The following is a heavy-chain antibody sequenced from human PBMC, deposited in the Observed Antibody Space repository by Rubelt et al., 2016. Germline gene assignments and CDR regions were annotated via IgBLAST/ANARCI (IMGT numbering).Heavy chain of an antibody. CDR2: IYYSGRS. V-gene: IGHV4-31*03. CDR1: GGSISSGGYY. Sequence: QLQLQESGPGLVKPSETLSLTCTVSGGSISSGGYYWSWIRQHPGKGLECIGYIYYSGRSSYNPSLKGRVTIAVDTSKNPFSLKLSAVTAADTAVYYCARAQLAGGSGSYRYWGQGTLVTVSS. CDR3: ARAQLAGGSGSYRY. D-gene: IGHD3-10*01. J-gene: IGHJ4*02.